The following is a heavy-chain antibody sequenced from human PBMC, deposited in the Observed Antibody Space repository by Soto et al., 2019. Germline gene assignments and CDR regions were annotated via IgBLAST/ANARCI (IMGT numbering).Heavy chain of an antibody. J-gene: IGHJ3*02. CDR3: ARDCSGGSCHAAFDI. D-gene: IGHD2-15*01. CDR1: GGSISSGDYY. CDR2: IYYSGST. V-gene: IGHV4-30-4*01. Sequence: SETLSLTCTVSGGSISSGDYYWSWIRQPPGKGLEWIGYIYYSGSTYYNPSLKSRVTISVDTSKNQFSLKLSSVTAADTAVYYCARDCSGGSCHAAFDIWGQGTMVTVSS.